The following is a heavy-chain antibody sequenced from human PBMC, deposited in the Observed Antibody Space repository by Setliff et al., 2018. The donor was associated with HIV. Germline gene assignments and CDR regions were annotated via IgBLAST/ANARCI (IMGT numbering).Heavy chain of an antibody. Sequence: PSETLSLTCTVSGGSISSYYWNWIRQPPGRGLEWIGFIYSSGSTNYNPSLKSRVTMSVDTSRNQFSLKLSSVTAADTAVYYCARVTDDYSRYFYYMDVWGKGTKVTVSS. D-gene: IGHD4-4*01. J-gene: IGHJ6*03. CDR1: GGSISSYY. CDR2: IYSSGST. CDR3: ARVTDDYSRYFYYMDV. V-gene: IGHV4-59*01.